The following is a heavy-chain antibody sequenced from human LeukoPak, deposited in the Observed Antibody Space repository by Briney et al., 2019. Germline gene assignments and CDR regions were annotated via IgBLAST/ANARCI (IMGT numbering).Heavy chain of an antibody. Sequence: ASVNVSYKPSGYTFTSYGISWVRQAPGQRLEWMGWISAYIGNRNYAQKLQGRVTMTTDTSTRTAYMELRSLRSDDTAVYYCARLGIAAGAHYFDYWGQGTLVTVSS. D-gene: IGHD6-13*01. V-gene: IGHV1-18*01. CDR3: ARLGIAAGAHYFDY. J-gene: IGHJ4*02. CDR2: ISAYIGNR. CDR1: GYTFTSYG.